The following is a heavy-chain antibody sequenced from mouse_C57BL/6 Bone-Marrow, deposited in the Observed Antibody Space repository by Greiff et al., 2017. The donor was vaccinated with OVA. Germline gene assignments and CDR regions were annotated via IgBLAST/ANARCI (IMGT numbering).Heavy chain of an antibody. D-gene: IGHD3-2*02. CDR1: GFTFSDYY. V-gene: IGHV5-12*01. Sequence: EVKLMESGGGLVQPGGSLKLSCAASGFTFSDYYMYWVRQTPEKRLEWVAYISNGGGSTYYPDTVKGRFTISRDNAKNTLYLQMSRLKSEDTAMYYCARQLRLRRGYYFDYWGQGTTLTVSS. J-gene: IGHJ2*01. CDR2: ISNGGGST. CDR3: ARQLRLRRGYYFDY.